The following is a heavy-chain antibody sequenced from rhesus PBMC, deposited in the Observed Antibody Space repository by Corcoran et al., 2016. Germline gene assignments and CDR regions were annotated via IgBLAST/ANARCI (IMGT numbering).Heavy chain of an antibody. CDR3: ARDAIVVVFTALFDY. CDR1: GGSISSNY. V-gene: IGHV4-173*01. CDR2: ISGSGGST. Sequence: QLQLQESGPGLVKPSETLSLTCAVSGGSISSNYWSWIRQPPGKGLEWIGRISGSGGSTDYNPSLKSLVTISNDTSKNQFSLKLSSVTAADTAVYYCARDAIVVVFTALFDYWGQGVLVTVSS. J-gene: IGHJ4*01. D-gene: IGHD2-27*01.